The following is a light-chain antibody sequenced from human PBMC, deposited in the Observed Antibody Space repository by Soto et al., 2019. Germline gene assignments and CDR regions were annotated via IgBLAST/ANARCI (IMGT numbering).Light chain of an antibody. V-gene: IGKV1-6*01. Sequence: AIQMTQSPYSLSASVGDRVTVTCRAGQGIGNDLGWYQQKPGAAPKLLIYAASSLQSGVSSRFSGSGSGTDFTLTISSLQPEDFATYYCLQDYAYPLTFGGGTKV. CDR1: QGIGND. CDR3: LQDYAYPLT. J-gene: IGKJ4*01. CDR2: AAS.